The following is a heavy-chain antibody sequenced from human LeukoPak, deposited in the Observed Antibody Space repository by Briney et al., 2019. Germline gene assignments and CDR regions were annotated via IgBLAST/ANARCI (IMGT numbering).Heavy chain of an antibody. CDR3: ARGNYYGSGTYSFFDY. J-gene: IGHJ4*02. Sequence: SQTLSLTCTVSGDSISGGDYYWSWIRQPPGKGLEWIGYIYYSGSTYYNPSLKSRVTISVDTSKNQFSLKLTSVTAADTAVYYCARGNYYGSGTYSFFDYWGQGTLVTVPS. CDR1: GDSISGGDYY. D-gene: IGHD3-10*01. CDR2: IYYSGST. V-gene: IGHV4-30-4*01.